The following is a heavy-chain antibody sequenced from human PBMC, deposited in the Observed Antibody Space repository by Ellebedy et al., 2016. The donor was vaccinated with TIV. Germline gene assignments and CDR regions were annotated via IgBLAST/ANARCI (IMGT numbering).Heavy chain of an antibody. J-gene: IGHJ4*02. CDR3: TTGSVEGY. Sequence: GESLKISCAASGFTFSSYWMSWVRQAPGKGLEWVARIKTNPERGTTDYAAFVKGRFTIWRDDSKNTLYLEMNSLKTEDTAVYYCTTGSVEGYWGQGTLVTVSS. D-gene: IGHD5-24*01. CDR2: IKTNPERGTT. CDR1: GFTFSSYW. V-gene: IGHV3-15*01.